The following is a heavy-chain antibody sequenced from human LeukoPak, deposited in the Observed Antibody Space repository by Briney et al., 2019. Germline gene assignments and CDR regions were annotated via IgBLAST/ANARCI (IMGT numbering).Heavy chain of an antibody. CDR2: ISSSSSYI. CDR1: GFTFSSYE. CDR3: ARPRRDSSGYDFDY. Sequence: GGSLRLSCAASGFTFSSYEMNWVRQAPGRGLEWVSSISSSSSYIYYADPVKGRFTISRDNAKNSLYLQMNSLRAEDTAVYYCARPRRDSSGYDFDYWGQGTLVTVSS. V-gene: IGHV3-21*01. J-gene: IGHJ4*02. D-gene: IGHD3-22*01.